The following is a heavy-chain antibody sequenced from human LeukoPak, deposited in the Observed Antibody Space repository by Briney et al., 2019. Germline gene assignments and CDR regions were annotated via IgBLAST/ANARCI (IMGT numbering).Heavy chain of an antibody. V-gene: IGHV4-4*07. CDR3: ARDDSSRDDSGGSHY. Sequence: PSETLSLTCTVSGDSINSYHWSWIRQPAGKGLEWIGRIHMSGSTNYNPSLRSRVAISMDNSKNQFSLKLKSVTVADTAVYYCARDDSSRDDSGGSHYWGQGTLVTVSS. J-gene: IGHJ4*02. CDR1: GDSINSYH. CDR2: IHMSGST. D-gene: IGHD3-22*01.